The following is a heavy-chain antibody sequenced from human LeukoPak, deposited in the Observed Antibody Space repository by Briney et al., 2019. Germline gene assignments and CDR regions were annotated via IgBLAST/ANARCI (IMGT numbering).Heavy chain of an antibody. J-gene: IGHJ3*02. V-gene: IGHV4-59*08. Sequence: SETLSLTCTVSGGSISSYYWSWIRQPPGKGLEWIGYIYNSGSTNYNPSLKSRVTISVDTSKNQFSLKLSSVTAADTAVYYCARLSFTADAFDIWGQGTMVTVSS. CDR1: GGSISSYY. D-gene: IGHD5-18*01. CDR2: IYNSGST. CDR3: ARLSFTADAFDI.